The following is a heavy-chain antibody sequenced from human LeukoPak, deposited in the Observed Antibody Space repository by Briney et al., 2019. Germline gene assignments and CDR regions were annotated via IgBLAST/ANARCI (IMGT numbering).Heavy chain of an antibody. J-gene: IGHJ6*02. V-gene: IGHV3-9*01. Sequence: PGRSLRLSCVASGFTFDDYGMHWVRQAPGKGLEWVSGISWDSGSIVYAASVKGRFTISRGNAKNSLYLQMNSLRAEDTALYFCAKTMIRGVYSYYAMDVWGQGTTVTVSS. CDR2: ISWDSGSI. CDR1: GFTFDDYG. CDR3: AKTMIRGVYSYYAMDV. D-gene: IGHD3-10*01.